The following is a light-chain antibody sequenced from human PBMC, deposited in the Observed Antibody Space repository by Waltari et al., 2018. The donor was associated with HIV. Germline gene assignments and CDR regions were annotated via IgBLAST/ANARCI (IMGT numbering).Light chain of an antibody. Sequence: IVLPQSPATLSLSPGARATLSCRASQSVSSYLAWYQQKPGQAPRLLIYDASNRATGIPARFSGSGSGTDFTLTISSLEPEDFAVYYCQQRSNWPLTFGGGTKVEIK. J-gene: IGKJ4*01. V-gene: IGKV3-11*01. CDR3: QQRSNWPLT. CDR2: DAS. CDR1: QSVSSY.